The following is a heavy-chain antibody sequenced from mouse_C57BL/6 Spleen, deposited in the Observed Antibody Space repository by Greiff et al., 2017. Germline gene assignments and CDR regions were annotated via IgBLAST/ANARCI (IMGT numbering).Heavy chain of an antibody. Sequence: QVQLQQPGAELVKPGASVKLSCKASGYTFTSYWMQWVKQRPGQGLEWIGEIDPSDSYTNYNQKFKGKATLTVDTSSGTAYMQLSSLTSEDSAVYYCRGLRRTDYYAMDYWGQGTSVTVSS. CDR1: GYTFTSYW. D-gene: IGHD2-2*01. J-gene: IGHJ4*01. V-gene: IGHV1-50*01. CDR3: RGLRRTDYYAMDY. CDR2: IDPSDSYT.